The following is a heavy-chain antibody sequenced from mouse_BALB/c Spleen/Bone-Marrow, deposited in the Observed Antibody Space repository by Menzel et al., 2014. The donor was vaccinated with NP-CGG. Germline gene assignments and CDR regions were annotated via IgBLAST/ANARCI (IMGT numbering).Heavy chain of an antibody. D-gene: IGHD1-1*01. V-gene: IGHV2-9*02. CDR1: GFSLTSYG. J-gene: IGHJ4*01. CDR2: IWAGGST. Sequence: VQRVESGPGLVPPSQSLSITCTVSGFSLTSYGVHWVRQPPGKVLEWLGVIWAGGSTNYNSALMSRLSISKDSSKSQVFLKMNSLQTDDTAMYYCARGSYYEGAMDYWGQGTSVTVSS. CDR3: ARGSYYEGAMDY.